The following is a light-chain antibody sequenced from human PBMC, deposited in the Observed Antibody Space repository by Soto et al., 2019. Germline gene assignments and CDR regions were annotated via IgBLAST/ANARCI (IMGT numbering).Light chain of an antibody. V-gene: IGKV1-27*01. CDR3: QNYNGAPWT. CDR2: AAS. J-gene: IGKJ1*01. CDR1: QGISTY. Sequence: DIQMTQSPSSLSASVGDRVTITCRASQGISTYLVWYQQKPGTVPKLLIFAASTLQSGVPSRFSGSGSGTHFTLPISSLQPEDVATYYCQNYNGAPWTFGQGTKVEIK.